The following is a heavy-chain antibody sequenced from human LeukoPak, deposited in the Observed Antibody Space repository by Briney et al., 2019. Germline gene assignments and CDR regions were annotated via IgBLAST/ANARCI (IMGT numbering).Heavy chain of an antibody. V-gene: IGHV3-23*01. CDR1: GFAFNIYA. CDR3: AKDLAIRGDS. J-gene: IGHJ5*01. Sequence: GGSLRLSCAASGFAFNIYAMSWVRQAPGKGLEWVSAILASGRGTHYSESVKGRFTISRDDSKNTLYLQMGSLRAEDTAVYFCAKDLAIRGDSWGQGTLVTVSS. CDR2: ILASGRGT.